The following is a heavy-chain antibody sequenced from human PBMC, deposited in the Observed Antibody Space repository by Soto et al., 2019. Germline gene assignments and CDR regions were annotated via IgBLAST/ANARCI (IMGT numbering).Heavy chain of an antibody. Sequence: GGSLRLSCAASGFTFSSYAMSWVRQAPGKGLEWVSAISGSGGSTYYADSVKGRFAISRDNAKSSVSLQMNTLRVEDTAVYYCAREDSIIIPAVSDFWGQGTLVTVSS. CDR2: ISGSGGST. J-gene: IGHJ4*02. D-gene: IGHD2-2*01. CDR1: GFTFSSYA. V-gene: IGHV3-23*01. CDR3: AREDSIIIPAVSDF.